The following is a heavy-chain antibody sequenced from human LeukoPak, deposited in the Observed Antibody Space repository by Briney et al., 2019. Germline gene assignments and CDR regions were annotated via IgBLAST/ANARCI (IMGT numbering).Heavy chain of an antibody. D-gene: IGHD5-18*01. CDR3: ALSYRGYSYDYY. CDR2: IIPILGIT. Sequence: GASVKVSCKASGGTFSSYAISWVRQAPGQGLEWMGRIIPILGITNYAQKFQGRVTITADKSTSTAYMDLSSLRSEDTAVYYCALSYRGYSYDYYWGQGTLVTVSS. V-gene: IGHV1-69*04. J-gene: IGHJ4*02. CDR1: GGTFSSYA.